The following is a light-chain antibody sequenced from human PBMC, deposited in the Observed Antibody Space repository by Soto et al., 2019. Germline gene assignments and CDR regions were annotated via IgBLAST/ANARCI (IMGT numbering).Light chain of an antibody. CDR3: QQYNSYLIT. CDR1: QSISSG. J-gene: IGKJ5*01. Sequence: DIQMTQSPSTLSASVGDRVTITCRASQSISSGLAWYQQKPGKAPKLLIYRASTLESGVPLRFSGTGSGTEFTLTISSLQPDDFATYYCQQYNSYLITFGQGTRLEIK. V-gene: IGKV1-5*03. CDR2: RAS.